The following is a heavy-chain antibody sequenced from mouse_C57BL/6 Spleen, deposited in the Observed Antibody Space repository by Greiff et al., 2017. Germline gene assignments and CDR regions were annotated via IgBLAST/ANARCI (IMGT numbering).Heavy chain of an antibody. V-gene: IGHV1-80*01. CDR3: ARPDDYGSMMDY. CDR1: GYAFSSYW. Sequence: QVQLQQSGAELVKPGASVKISCKASGYAFSSYWMNWVKQRPGKGLEWIGQIYPGDGDTNYNGKFKGKATLTADKSSSTAYMQLSSLTSEDSAVYYCARPDDYGSMMDYWGQGTSVTVSS. CDR2: IYPGDGDT. D-gene: IGHD1-1*01. J-gene: IGHJ4*01.